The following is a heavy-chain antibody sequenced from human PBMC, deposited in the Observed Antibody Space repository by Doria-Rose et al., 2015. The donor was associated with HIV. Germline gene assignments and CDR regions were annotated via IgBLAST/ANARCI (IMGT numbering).Heavy chain of an antibody. CDR3: ATGVTLDY. Sequence: VQLVESGGGLVRPGGSLRLSCATSGFTFSSHRINWVRQAPGQGLEWVSSISSTSAYINYADSVRCRFTISRDNARNSLYLQMDSLRAEDTAIYYCATGVTLDYWGQGTLVTVSS. J-gene: IGHJ4*02. CDR2: ISSTSAYI. V-gene: IGHV3-21*01. CDR1: GFTFSSHR. D-gene: IGHD3-10*01.